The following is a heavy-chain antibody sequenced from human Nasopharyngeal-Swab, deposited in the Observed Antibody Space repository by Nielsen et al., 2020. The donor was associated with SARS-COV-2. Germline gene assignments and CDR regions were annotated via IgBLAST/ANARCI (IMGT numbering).Heavy chain of an antibody. CDR2: INPNSGYT. V-gene: IGHV1-2*05. CDR1: GYTFTDYS. J-gene: IGHJ3*01. Sequence: ASVKVSCKASGYTFTDYSIHWVRQAPGQGLEWMGRINPNSGYTNSAQKFQGRLTMTTDTSISTAYMELSRLTSDDTVVYYCSRAGGVGIVAFDVWGQGTMVTVSS. CDR3: SRAGGVGIVAFDV. D-gene: IGHD2-21*01.